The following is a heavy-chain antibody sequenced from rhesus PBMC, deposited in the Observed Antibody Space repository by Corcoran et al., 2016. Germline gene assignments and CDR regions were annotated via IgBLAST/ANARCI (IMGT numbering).Heavy chain of an antibody. CDR3: ARAIWRSLDV. D-gene: IGHD3-40*01. CDR1: GGSISSGYD. CDR2: IYGRSGST. V-gene: IGHV4-76*01. J-gene: IGHJ5-2*02. Sequence: QVQLQESGPGVVKPSETLSLTCAVSGGSISSGYDWSWIRQPPGKGLEWIGYIYGRSGSTNSNPSLKKRVTISKDASKSQVSLKLSSGTAADTAVYYWARAIWRSLDVWGRGVLVTVSS.